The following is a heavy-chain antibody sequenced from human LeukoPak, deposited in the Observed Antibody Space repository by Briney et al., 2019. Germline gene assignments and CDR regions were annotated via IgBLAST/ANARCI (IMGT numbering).Heavy chain of an antibody. CDR1: GFTFIKHW. CDR3: AKGPVRTPGREDY. V-gene: IGHV3-74*01. Sequence: QSGGSLRLSCAASGFTFIKHWMLWARQAPGKGLESVSRINTDGTVTTYADSVKGRYTISRDNSKNTLSLQMSGLRGDDTAVYYCAKGPVRTPGREDYWGQGTLVTVSS. D-gene: IGHD1-1*01. J-gene: IGHJ4*02. CDR2: INTDGTVT.